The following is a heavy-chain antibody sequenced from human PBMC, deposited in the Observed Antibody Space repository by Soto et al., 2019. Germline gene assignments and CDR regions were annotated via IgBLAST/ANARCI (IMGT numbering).Heavy chain of an antibody. CDR2: INPKSGGT. CDR3: ARDVLSRGNFITGKLFDS. V-gene: IGHV1-2*02. D-gene: IGHD1-20*01. CDR1: GYSFTGYS. J-gene: IGHJ4*02. Sequence: ASVKVSCKTSGYSFTGYSVHWVRQAPGHGPEWMGWINPKSGGTKYAQKFQGRVTMTRDTSISTVFMELSRVTSDDTAVYYCARDVLSRGNFITGKLFDSWGQGSLVTVSS.